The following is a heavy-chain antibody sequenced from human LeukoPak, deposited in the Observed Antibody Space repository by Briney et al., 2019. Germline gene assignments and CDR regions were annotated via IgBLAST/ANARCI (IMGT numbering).Heavy chain of an antibody. CDR2: IIPILGIA. V-gene: IGHV1-69*04. CDR3: AFTVTDGDYRNFSDAFDI. Sequence: GASVKVSCKASGYTFTSYGISWVRQAPGQGLEWMGRIIPILGIANYAQKFQGRVTITADKSTSTAYMELSSLRSEDTAVYYCAFTVTDGDYRNFSDAFDIWGQGTMVTVSS. J-gene: IGHJ3*02. D-gene: IGHD4-17*01. CDR1: GYTFTSYG.